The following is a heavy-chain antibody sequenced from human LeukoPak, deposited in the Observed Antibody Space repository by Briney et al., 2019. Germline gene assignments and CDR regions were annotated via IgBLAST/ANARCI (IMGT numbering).Heavy chain of an antibody. J-gene: IGHJ4*02. D-gene: IGHD5-18*01. CDR2: INAGNGNT. CDR1: GYTFTTYA. V-gene: IGHV1-3*01. CDR3: ARYSYASAFDY. Sequence: ASVKVSCKASGYTFTTYAMHWVRQAPGQRLEWMGWINAGNGNTKYSQKFQARVTITRDTSASTAYMELSSLRSEDTAVYYCARYSYASAFDYWGQGTLVTVSS.